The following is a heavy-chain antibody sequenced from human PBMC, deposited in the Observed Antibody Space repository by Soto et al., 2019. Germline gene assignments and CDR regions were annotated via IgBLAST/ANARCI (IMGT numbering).Heavy chain of an antibody. J-gene: IGHJ4*02. Sequence: GGSLRHSCVASGVSFISSKMHWVRQAPGKGLEWVSSITSGGTSMYYADSVKGRFTISRHDALNSLSLEMNSLRVEDTAVYYCLSGWPVIWGQGTLVTVS. CDR2: ITSGGTSM. CDR3: LSGWPVI. V-gene: IGHV3-48*01. CDR1: GVSFISSK.